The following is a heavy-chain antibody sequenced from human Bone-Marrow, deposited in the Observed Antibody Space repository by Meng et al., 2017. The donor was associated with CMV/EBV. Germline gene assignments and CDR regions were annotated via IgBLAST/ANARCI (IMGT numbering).Heavy chain of an antibody. CDR3: ARGDFWSGYPFDY. CDR2: IYYSGST. Sequence: SETLSLTCTVSGGSVSSGSYYWSWIRQPPGKGLEWIGYIYYSGSTNYNPSLKSRVTISVDTSKNQFSLKLGSVTAADTAVYYCARGDFWSGYPFDYWGQGQLVNVSS. V-gene: IGHV4-61*01. CDR1: GGSVSSGSYY. J-gene: IGHJ4*02. D-gene: IGHD3-3*01.